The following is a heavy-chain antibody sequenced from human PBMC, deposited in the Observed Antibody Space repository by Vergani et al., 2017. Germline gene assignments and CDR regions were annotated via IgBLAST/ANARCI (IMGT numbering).Heavy chain of an antibody. V-gene: IGHV4-39*01. J-gene: IGHJ4*02. CDR3: ARLIVVVTATFDY. D-gene: IGHD2-21*02. Sequence: QLQLQESGPGLVKPSETLSLTCTVSGGSISSSSYYWGWIRQPPGKGLVWIGSIYYSGSTYYNPSLKSRVTISVDTSKNQFSLKLSSVTAADTAVYYCARLIVVVTATFDYWGQGTLVTVSA. CDR1: GGSISSSSYY. CDR2: IYYSGST.